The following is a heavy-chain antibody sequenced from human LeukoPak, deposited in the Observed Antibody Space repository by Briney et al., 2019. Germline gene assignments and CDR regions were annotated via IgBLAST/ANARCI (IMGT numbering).Heavy chain of an antibody. J-gene: IGHJ4*02. Sequence: GGSLRLSCAASGFTFSSYGMHWVRLAPGKGLEWVAVMWDDGSNKYYADSVKGRFTISRDNSKNTLYLQMNSLRAEDTAVYYCARDLGQIWFGELSPVHFDYWGQGTLVTVSS. CDR2: MWDDGSNK. D-gene: IGHD3-10*01. CDR1: GFTFSSYG. CDR3: ARDLGQIWFGELSPVHFDY. V-gene: IGHV3-33*01.